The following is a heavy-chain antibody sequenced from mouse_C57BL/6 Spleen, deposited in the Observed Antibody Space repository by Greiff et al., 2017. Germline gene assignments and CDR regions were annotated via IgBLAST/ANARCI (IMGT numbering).Heavy chain of an antibody. D-gene: IGHD2-2*01. J-gene: IGHJ3*01. CDR1: GYTFTGYW. CDR2: ILPGGGST. V-gene: IGHV1-9*01. Sequence: QVQLQQSGAELMKPGASVKLSCKATGYTFTGYWIEWVKQRPGHGLEWIGEILPGGGSTNYNEKFKGQATFTADTSYNTAYMQLSNLTTCNSAIYDCAGYEGWIPGFAYWGQGTLLTVSA. CDR3: AGYEGWIPGFAY.